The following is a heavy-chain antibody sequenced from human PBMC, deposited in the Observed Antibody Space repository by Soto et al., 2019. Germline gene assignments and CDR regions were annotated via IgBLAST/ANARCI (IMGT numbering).Heavy chain of an antibody. CDR3: AKGSKPVVRGVILSGMDV. V-gene: IGHV3-23*01. J-gene: IGHJ6*02. CDR1: GFTFSSYA. CDR2: ISGSGGST. Sequence: PGGSLRLSCAASGFTFSSYAMSWVRQAPGKGLEWVSAISGSGGSTYYADSVEGRFTISRDNSKNTLYLQMNSLRAEDTAVYYCAKGSKPVVRGVILSGMDVWGQGTTVTVSS. D-gene: IGHD3-10*02.